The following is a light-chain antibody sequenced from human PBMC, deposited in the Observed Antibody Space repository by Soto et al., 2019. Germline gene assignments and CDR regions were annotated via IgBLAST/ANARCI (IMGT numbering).Light chain of an antibody. J-gene: IGLJ2*01. Sequence: QSVLTQPPSVSGAPGQRGTISCTESSSNIGAGYDVHWYQQLPGTAPKLLIYGNSNRPSGVPDRFSGSKSGTSAPLAITGLQAEDEADYYCQSYDSSLSGVLFGGGTKLTVL. CDR2: GNS. CDR1: SSNIGAGYD. V-gene: IGLV1-40*01. CDR3: QSYDSSLSGVL.